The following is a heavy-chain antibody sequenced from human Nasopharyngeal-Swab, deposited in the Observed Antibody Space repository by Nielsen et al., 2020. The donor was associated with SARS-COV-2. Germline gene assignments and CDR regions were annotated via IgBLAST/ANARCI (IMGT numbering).Heavy chain of an antibody. CDR2: ISSSSSYI. V-gene: IGHV3-21*01. J-gene: IGHJ6*02. CDR3: ARDRRYYGSGSYSDYYYGMDV. Sequence: WIRQPPGKGLEWVSSISSSSSYIYYADSVKGRFTISRDNAKNSLYLQMNSLRAEDTAVYYCARDRRYYGSGSYSDYYYGMDVWGQGTTVTVSS. D-gene: IGHD3-10*01.